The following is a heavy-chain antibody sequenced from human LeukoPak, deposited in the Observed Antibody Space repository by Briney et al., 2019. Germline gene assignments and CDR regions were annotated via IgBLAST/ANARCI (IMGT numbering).Heavy chain of an antibody. CDR3: ARPTSTDAFDI. J-gene: IGHJ3*02. Sequence: GGSLRLSCAASGFTFSSYSMNWVRQAPGKGLEWVSSISSGSSYIYYADSVKGRFTISRDNAKNSLYLQMNSLRAEDTAVYYCARPTSTDAFDIWGQGTMVTVSS. V-gene: IGHV3-21*01. CDR2: ISSGSSYI. CDR1: GFTFSSYS.